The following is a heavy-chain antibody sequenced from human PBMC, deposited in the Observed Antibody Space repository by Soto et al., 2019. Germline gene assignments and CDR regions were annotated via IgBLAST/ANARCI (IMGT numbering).Heavy chain of an antibody. CDR3: AKDVCGSGTFCHFDY. Sequence: EVQLLESGGGLVQPGGSLRLSCAASEFTFTYYAMSWVRQAPGKGLEWVSAVGSDGGSTYYADSVRGRFTVSRDNSQNALYLPTNNLRAEDTAVYYCAKDVCGSGTFCHFDYWGQGTLVTVSS. J-gene: IGHJ4*02. D-gene: IGHD3-10*01. CDR2: VGSDGGST. CDR1: EFTFTYYA. V-gene: IGHV3-23*01.